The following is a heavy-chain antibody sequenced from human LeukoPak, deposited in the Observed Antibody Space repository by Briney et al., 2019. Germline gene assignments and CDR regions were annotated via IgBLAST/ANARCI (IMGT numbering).Heavy chain of an antibody. V-gene: IGHV3-72*01. CDR2: IRTRINSSTT. J-gene: IGHJ3*02. CDR3: SRDGGEGGNSAFDI. Sequence: GSLRLSCAASGFLFTDYIMDWVRKAPGKGLEWVGRIRTRINSSTTEYAASVKARFTISRDDSKNSMYLHMNSLKTEDTAVYHCSRDGGEGGNSAFDIWGQGTMVTVSS. D-gene: IGHD4-23*01. CDR1: GFLFTDYI.